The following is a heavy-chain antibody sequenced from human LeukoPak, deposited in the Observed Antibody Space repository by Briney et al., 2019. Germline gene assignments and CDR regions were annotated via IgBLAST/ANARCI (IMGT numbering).Heavy chain of an antibody. CDR2: IIPVFGTA. CDR1: GGTFSSYA. V-gene: IGHV1-69*05. Sequence: ASVKVSCKGSGGTFSSYAISWVRQAPGQGLEWMGRIIPVFGTANYAQKFQGRVTITTDESTSTAYMELSSLRSEDTAVYYCAREEVGDYGDYLWGQGTLVTVSS. CDR3: AREEVGDYGDYL. J-gene: IGHJ5*02. D-gene: IGHD4-17*01.